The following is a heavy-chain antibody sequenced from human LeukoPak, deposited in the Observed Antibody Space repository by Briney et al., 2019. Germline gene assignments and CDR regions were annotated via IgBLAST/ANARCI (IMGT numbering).Heavy chain of an antibody. CDR3: ARRLGGGYSYGSYYYYMDV. D-gene: IGHD5-18*01. J-gene: IGHJ6*03. CDR1: GFTFSSYE. V-gene: IGHV3-48*03. Sequence: GGSLRLSCAASGFTFSSYEMNWVRQAPGKGLEWVSYISSSGATTHYVDSVTGRFTISRDNAKNSLYLQMNSLRAEDTALYYCARRLGGGYSYGSYYYYMDVWGKGTTVTISS. CDR2: ISSSGATT.